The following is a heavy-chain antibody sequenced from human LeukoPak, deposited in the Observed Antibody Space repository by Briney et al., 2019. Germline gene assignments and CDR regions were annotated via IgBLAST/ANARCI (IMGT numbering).Heavy chain of an antibody. J-gene: IGHJ6*04. CDR1: GFSFGNYA. D-gene: IGHD2-15*01. V-gene: IGHV3-7*03. CDR2: IKQGGSEK. CDR3: ARDFGLRCSGGTCYSVYYYGMDV. Sequence: PGGSLRLSCSASGFSFGNYAMYWVRQAPGKGLEWVANIKQGGSEKYYVDSVKGRFTISRDNAKNPLYLQMNSLRAEDTAVYYCARDFGLRCSGGTCYSVYYYGMDVWGKGTTVTVSS.